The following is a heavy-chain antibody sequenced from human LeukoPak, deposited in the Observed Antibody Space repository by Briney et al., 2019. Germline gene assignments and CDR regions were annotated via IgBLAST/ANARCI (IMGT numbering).Heavy chain of an antibody. V-gene: IGHV4-34*01. D-gene: IGHD3-3*01. CDR3: ATVNYVVWSRYSTNYYYFLFC. CDR2: INHSGST. J-gene: IGHJ6*03. Sequence: SETLSLTCAVYGQSFSGYYWGGIHQPTGKGVGWIGEINHSGSTNNNPFLKSLLTISVDTSKNQFSLKLSSVTAADTAVYDYATVNYVVWSRYSTNYYYFLFCGGKATPVTVSS. CDR1: GQSFSGYY.